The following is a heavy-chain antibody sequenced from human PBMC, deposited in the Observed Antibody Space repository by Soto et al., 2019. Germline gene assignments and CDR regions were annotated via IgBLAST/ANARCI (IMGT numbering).Heavy chain of an antibody. CDR2: XXRXGXXX. V-gene: IGHV3-7*03. CDR1: GFTVSNYW. Sequence: GGSLRLSCAASGFTVSNYWMAWVRQATGKGLEWXANXXRXGXXXYXXXSVKGRFTISRDNAEDSLYLQMNSLRAEDTAVYYCARDRYYNEIDYWGQGTLVTVSS. J-gene: IGHJ4*02. CDR3: ARDRYYNEIDY. D-gene: IGHD3-9*01.